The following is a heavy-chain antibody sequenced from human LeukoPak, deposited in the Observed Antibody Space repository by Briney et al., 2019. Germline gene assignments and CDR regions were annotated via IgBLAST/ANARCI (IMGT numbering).Heavy chain of an antibody. CDR3: ARFNQGYCSGGSCYHYYYYYMDV. CDR2: IRYDGSNK. V-gene: IGHV3-30*02. CDR1: GFTFSSYG. Sequence: GGSLRLSCAASGFTFSSYGMYWVRQAPGKGLEWVAFIRYDGSNKYYADSVKGRFTISRDNSKNTLDLQMNSLRAEDTALYYCARFNQGYCSGGSCYHYYYYYMDVWGKGTTVTVSS. D-gene: IGHD2-15*01. J-gene: IGHJ6*03.